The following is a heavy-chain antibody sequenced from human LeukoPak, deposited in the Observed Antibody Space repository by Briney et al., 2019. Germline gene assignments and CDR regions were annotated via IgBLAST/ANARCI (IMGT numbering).Heavy chain of an antibody. Sequence: SETLSLTCTVSGGSISSYYWSWIRQPPGKGLEWIGYIYYSGSTNYNPSLKSRVTISVDTSKNQFSLKLSSVTAADTAVYYCARDRSSLSGYYDGAFDIWGQGTMVTVSS. CDR1: GGSISSYY. CDR3: ARDRSSLSGYYDGAFDI. CDR2: IYYSGST. D-gene: IGHD3-22*01. J-gene: IGHJ3*02. V-gene: IGHV4-59*01.